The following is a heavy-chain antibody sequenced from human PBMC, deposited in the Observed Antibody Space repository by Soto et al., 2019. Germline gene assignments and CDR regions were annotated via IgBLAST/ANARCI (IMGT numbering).Heavy chain of an antibody. V-gene: IGHV4-39*01. J-gene: IGHJ6*03. CDR2: IYYSGST. CDR1: GGSISSSSYY. CDR3: VRGLLKDYYYYMDV. Sequence: QLQLQESGPGLVKPSETLSLTCTVSGGSISSSSYYWGWIRQPPGKGLEWIGSIYYSGSTYYNPTVKSRVTIAVDTSKNQFSLKLSAVTAADTAVYYCVRGLLKDYYYYMDVWGKGTTVTVSS.